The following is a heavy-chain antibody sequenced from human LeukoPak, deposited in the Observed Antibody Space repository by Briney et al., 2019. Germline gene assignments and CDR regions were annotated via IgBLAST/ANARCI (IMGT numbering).Heavy chain of an antibody. CDR2: TKSKTDGGTT. CDR3: ARPGIAVAGEFFDY. CDR1: GFTFRNAW. J-gene: IGHJ4*01. V-gene: IGHV3-15*01. Sequence: GGSLRLSCAASGFTFRNAWMSWVRQAPGKGLEWVGRTKSKTDGGTTDYAAPVKGRFTISRDNAKNSLYLQMNSLRAEDTAVYYCARPGIAVAGEFFDYCGQGTLVTVSS. D-gene: IGHD6-19*01.